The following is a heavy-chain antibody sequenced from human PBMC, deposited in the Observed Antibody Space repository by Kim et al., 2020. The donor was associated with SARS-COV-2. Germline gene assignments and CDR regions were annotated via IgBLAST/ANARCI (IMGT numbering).Heavy chain of an antibody. J-gene: IGHJ6*02. CDR1: GYTFTSYG. CDR2: ISAYNGNT. D-gene: IGHD3-10*01. CDR3: ARDYGSGSYSVYYGMDV. V-gene: IGHV1-18*01. Sequence: ASVKVSCKASGYTFTSYGISWVRQAPGQGLEWMGWISAYNGNTNYAQKLQGRVTMTTDTSTSTAYMELRSLRSDDTAVYYCARDYGSGSYSVYYGMDVWGQGTTVTVSS.